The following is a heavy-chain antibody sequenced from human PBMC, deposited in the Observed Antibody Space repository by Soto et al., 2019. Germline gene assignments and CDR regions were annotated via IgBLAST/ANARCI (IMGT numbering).Heavy chain of an antibody. Sequence: GGSLRLSCAASGFTFNDYYMSWILQAPGKGLEWVSYISSSGSTIYYADSVKGRFTISRDNAKNSLYLQMNSLRAEDTAVYYCARGRNYHSGSSNNWFHPWGHRPLGNGSS. CDR1: GFTFNDYY. CDR2: ISSSGSTI. J-gene: IGHJ5*02. V-gene: IGHV3-11*01. CDR3: ARGRNYHSGSSNNWFHP. D-gene: IGHD3-10*01.